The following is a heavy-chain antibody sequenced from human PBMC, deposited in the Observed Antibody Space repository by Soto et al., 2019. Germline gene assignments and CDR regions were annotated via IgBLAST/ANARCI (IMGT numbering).Heavy chain of an antibody. CDR1: GFSFRSYY. Sequence: LRLSCTASGFSFRSYYMIWVRQAPVRGLEWVSSISPSSSFLNYADSLKGRFAISRDNAKSSVNLQMNSLRAEDTAVYYCARVGTDYGSGSPYYSDYWGQGTLVTVSS. CDR3: ARVGTDYGSGSPYYSDY. CDR2: ISPSSSFL. V-gene: IGHV3-21*06. D-gene: IGHD3-10*01. J-gene: IGHJ4*02.